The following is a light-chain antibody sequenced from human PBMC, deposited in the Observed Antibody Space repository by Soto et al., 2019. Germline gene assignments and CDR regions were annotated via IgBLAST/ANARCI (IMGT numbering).Light chain of an antibody. CDR2: AAS. Sequence: DIQMTQSPSSLSASVGDRVTITCRASESISRHLNWYQQKPGKAPKLLIYAASSLQNGVPSRFRGSGSGTDFTPTISNLQPEDFATYYCQRSYSTLSITFGQGTRLEMK. J-gene: IGKJ5*01. CDR1: ESISRH. CDR3: QRSYSTLSIT. V-gene: IGKV1-39*01.